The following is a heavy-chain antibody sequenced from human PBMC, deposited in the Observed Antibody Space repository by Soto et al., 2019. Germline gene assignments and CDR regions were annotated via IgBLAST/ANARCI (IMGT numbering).Heavy chain of an antibody. Sequence: PSETLSLTCAVSGGSISSSNWWSWVRQPPGKGLEWIGEIYHSGSTNYNPSLKSRVTISVDKSKNQFSLKLSSVTAADTAVYYCARDRRYQLLSGERGYYYYYGMDVWGQGTTVTVSS. J-gene: IGHJ6*02. CDR1: GGSISSSNW. V-gene: IGHV4-4*02. CDR2: IYHSGST. D-gene: IGHD2-2*01. CDR3: ARDRRYQLLSGERGYYYYYGMDV.